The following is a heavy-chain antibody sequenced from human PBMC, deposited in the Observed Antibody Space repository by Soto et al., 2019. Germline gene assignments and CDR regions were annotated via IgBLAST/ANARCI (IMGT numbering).Heavy chain of an antibody. Sequence: EVQLVESGGGLVQPGGSLRLSCAASGFTFSSYWMSWVRQAPGKGLEWVANIKQDGSEKYYVDSVKGRFTISRDNAKNSLYLQMNSLRAEDTAVYYCASRKSYSSSWYDYWGQGTLATVSS. V-gene: IGHV3-7*05. D-gene: IGHD6-13*01. CDR1: GFTFSSYW. J-gene: IGHJ4*02. CDR3: ASRKSYSSSWYDY. CDR2: IKQDGSEK.